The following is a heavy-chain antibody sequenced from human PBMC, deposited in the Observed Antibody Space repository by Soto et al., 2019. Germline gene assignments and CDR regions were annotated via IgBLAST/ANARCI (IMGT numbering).Heavy chain of an antibody. Sequence: PSETLSLTCTVSGGSISSYYWSWIRQPAGKGLEWIGRIYTSGSTNYNPSLKSRVTMSVDTSKNQFSLNLSSVTAAAGTAVYYCARDRITLANDAFDIWGQGTMVTVSS. D-gene: IGHD3-10*01. CDR3: ARDRITLANDAFDI. J-gene: IGHJ3*02. CDR1: GGSISSYY. CDR2: IYTSGST. V-gene: IGHV4-4*07.